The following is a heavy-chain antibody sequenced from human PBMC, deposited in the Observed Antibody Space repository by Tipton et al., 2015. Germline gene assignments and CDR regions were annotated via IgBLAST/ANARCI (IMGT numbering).Heavy chain of an antibody. CDR1: DGSINRSDDY. D-gene: IGHD6-19*01. J-gene: IGHJ5*02. Sequence: TLSLTCTVSDGSINRSDDYWGWIRQPPGKGLEWIGHIYYSGSTYSGSTYYNPSLKGRVSISVDMSKNQFSLRLSSVTAADTAVYYCARLIHISLAYSEWFDPWGQGTLVTVSS. CDR3: ARLIHISLAYSEWFDP. CDR2: IYYSGSTYSGST. V-gene: IGHV4-39*01.